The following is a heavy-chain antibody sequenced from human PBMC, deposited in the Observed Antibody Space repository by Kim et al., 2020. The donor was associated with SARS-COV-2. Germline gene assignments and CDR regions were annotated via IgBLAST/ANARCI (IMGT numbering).Heavy chain of an antibody. CDR1: GGSISSYY. Sequence: SETLSLTCTVSGGSISSYYWSWIRQPPGKGLEWIGYIYYSGSTNYNPSLKSRVTISVDTSKNQFSLKLSSVTAADTAVYYCARAPSSSWYRYIDPWGQGTLVTVSS. D-gene: IGHD6-13*01. CDR2: IYYSGST. J-gene: IGHJ5*02. CDR3: ARAPSSSWYRYIDP. V-gene: IGHV4-59*01.